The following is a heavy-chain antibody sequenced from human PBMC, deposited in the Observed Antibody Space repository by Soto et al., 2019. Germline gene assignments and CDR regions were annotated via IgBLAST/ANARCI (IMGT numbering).Heavy chain of an antibody. D-gene: IGHD2-15*01. CDR2: ISYEGRHT. CDR3: AKEVHCGGGSCSWSEGFDY. Sequence: QVQLVESGGGVVQPGRSLRLSCAASGFIFSSYGMHWVRQAPGKGLEWVAVISYEGRHTYYADSVKGRFTITRDNSKNALYLQMTSLRPGDTAVYYCAKEVHCGGGSCSWSEGFDYWGQGTLLTVSS. V-gene: IGHV3-30*18. CDR1: GFIFSSYG. J-gene: IGHJ4*02.